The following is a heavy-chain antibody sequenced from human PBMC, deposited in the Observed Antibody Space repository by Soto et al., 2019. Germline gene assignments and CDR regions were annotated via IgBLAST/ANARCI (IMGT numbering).Heavy chain of an antibody. J-gene: IGHJ6*02. V-gene: IGHV5-51*01. CDR3: ARHLKSPLGGMDV. D-gene: IGHD7-27*01. CDR1: GYSFTSYW. Sequence: GESLKISCKGSGYSFTSYWIGWVRQMPGKGLEWMGIIYPGDSDTRYSPSSQGQVTISADKSISTAYLQWSSLKASDTAMYYCARHLKSPLGGMDVWGQGTTVTVSS. CDR2: IYPGDSDT.